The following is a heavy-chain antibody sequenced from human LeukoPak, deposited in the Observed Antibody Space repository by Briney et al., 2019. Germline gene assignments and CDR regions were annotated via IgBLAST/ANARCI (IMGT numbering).Heavy chain of an antibody. Sequence: GGSLRLSCAASGFTVSSNYMSWVRQAPGKGPEWVSVIYSGGSTYYADSVKGRFTISRDNSKNTLYLQMNSLRAEDTAVYYCARDSPEYYYYGMDVWGQGTTVTVSS. CDR2: IYSGGST. V-gene: IGHV3-66*01. J-gene: IGHJ6*02. CDR1: GFTVSSNY. CDR3: ARDSPEYYYYGMDV.